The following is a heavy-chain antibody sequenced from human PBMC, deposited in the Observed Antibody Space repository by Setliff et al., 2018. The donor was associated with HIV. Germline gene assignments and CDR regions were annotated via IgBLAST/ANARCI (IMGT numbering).Heavy chain of an antibody. CDR2: MFRGGGR. Sequence: LPETLSLTCSVSWESKINHDWGWIRQSPGRGLEWIGSMFRGGGRQFQPSLASRVSISGATSKNQFSLKMTSVTPADTAVYFCVGVPSYYGTGTLWVWGKGITVTVSS. D-gene: IGHD3-10*01. V-gene: IGHV4-59*11. CDR1: WESKINHD. J-gene: IGHJ6*03. CDR3: VGVPSYYGTGTLWV.